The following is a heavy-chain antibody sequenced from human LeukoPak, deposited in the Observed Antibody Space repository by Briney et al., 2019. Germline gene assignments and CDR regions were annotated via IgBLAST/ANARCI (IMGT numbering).Heavy chain of an antibody. Sequence: GGSLRLSCAASGFTFSTYRMSWVRQAPGKGLEWVSSISSSSSYIYHADSVKGRFTFSRDNAKNSLYLQMNSLRAEDTAVYYCARSGWFGELGFDYWGQGTLVTVSS. J-gene: IGHJ4*02. CDR3: ARSGWFGELGFDY. CDR1: GFTFSTYR. D-gene: IGHD3-10*01. V-gene: IGHV3-21*01. CDR2: ISSSSSYI.